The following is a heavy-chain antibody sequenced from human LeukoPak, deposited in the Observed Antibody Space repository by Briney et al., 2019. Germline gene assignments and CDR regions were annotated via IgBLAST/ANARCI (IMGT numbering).Heavy chain of an antibody. CDR3: ARMLPGYSYGWGYFDY. V-gene: IGHV4-34*01. CDR2: INHSGST. CDR1: GGPFSGYY. Sequence: SETLSLTCAVYGGPFSGYYWSWIRQPPGKGLEWIGEINHSGSTNYNPSLKSRVTISVDTSKNQFSLKLSSVTAADTAVYYCARMLPGYSYGWGYFDYWGQGTLVTVSS. J-gene: IGHJ4*02. D-gene: IGHD5-18*01.